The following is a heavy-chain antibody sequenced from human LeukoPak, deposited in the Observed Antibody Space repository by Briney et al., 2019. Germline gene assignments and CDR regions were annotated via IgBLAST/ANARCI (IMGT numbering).Heavy chain of an antibody. J-gene: IGHJ4*02. V-gene: IGHV1-8*01. D-gene: IGHD3-10*01. CDR2: MNPNSGAT. Sequence: ASVKVPCKASGYTFTSYDFNWLRQATGQGPEWMDWMNPNSGATGYAQKFQGRVTMTRSASINTAYMELTNLRSEDTAVYYCASPLGANYYGSGSYYTLDYWGQGTLVTVSS. CDR3: ASPLGANYYGSGSYYTLDY. CDR1: GYTFTSYD.